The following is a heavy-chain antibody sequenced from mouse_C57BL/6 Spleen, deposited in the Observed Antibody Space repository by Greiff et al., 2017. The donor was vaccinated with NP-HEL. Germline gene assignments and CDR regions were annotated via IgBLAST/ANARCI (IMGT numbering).Heavy chain of an antibody. J-gene: IGHJ4*01. CDR2: ISSGSSTI. CDR3: ARSYDGYYDAMDY. CDR1: GFTFSDYG. V-gene: IGHV5-17*01. Sequence: EVHLVESGGGLVKPGGSLKLSCAASGFTFSDYGMHWVRQAPEKGLEWVAYISSGSSTIYYADTVKGRFTISRDNAKNTLFLQMTSLRSEDTAMYYCARSYDGYYDAMDYWGQGTSVTVSS. D-gene: IGHD2-3*01.